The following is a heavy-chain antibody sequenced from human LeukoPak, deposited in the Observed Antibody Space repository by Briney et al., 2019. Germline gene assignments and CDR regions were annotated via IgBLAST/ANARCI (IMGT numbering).Heavy chain of an antibody. D-gene: IGHD2-15*01. V-gene: IGHV3-7*01. CDR1: GFTFRSYW. CDR3: ARDRGSYCSGGSCHFFDY. Sequence: RGSLRLSCATSGFTFRSYWMSWVRQAPGKGLEWVANIKQDGSEKYYVDSVKGRFTISRDNAKNSLYLQMNSLRAEDTAVYYCARDRGSYCSGGSCHFFDYWGQGTLVTVSS. J-gene: IGHJ4*02. CDR2: IKQDGSEK.